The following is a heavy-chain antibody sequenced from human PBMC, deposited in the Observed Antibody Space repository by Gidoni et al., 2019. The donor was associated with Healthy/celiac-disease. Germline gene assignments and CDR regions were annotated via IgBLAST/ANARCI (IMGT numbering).Heavy chain of an antibody. J-gene: IGHJ5*02. CDR1: GGSISSSSYY. CDR2: IYYSGST. D-gene: IGHD3-3*01. CDR3: ARHMFLEWPIPRYNWFDP. V-gene: IGHV4-39*01. Sequence: QLQLQESGPGLVKPSETLSLTCTVSGGSISSSSYYWGWIRQPPGKGLEWIGSIYYSGSTYYNPSLKSRVTISVDTSKNQFSLKLSSVTAADTAVYYCARHMFLEWPIPRYNWFDPWGQGTLVTVSS.